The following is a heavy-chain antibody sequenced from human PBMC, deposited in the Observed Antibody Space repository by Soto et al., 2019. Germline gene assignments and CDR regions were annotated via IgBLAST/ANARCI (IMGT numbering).Heavy chain of an antibody. Sequence: PSETLSLTCTVSGGSISSSHWWSWVRQPPGKGLEWIGNIYYSGSTNYNPSLKSRVTISVDTSKNQFSLKVSSVTAADTAVYYCARRSYYGSGSIFDYWGQGTLVTVSS. CDR1: GGSISSSHW. CDR2: IYYSGST. V-gene: IGHV4-39*01. D-gene: IGHD3-10*01. J-gene: IGHJ4*02. CDR3: ARRSYYGSGSIFDY.